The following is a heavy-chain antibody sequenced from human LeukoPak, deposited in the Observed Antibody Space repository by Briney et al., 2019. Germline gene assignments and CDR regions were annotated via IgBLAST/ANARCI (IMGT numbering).Heavy chain of an antibody. D-gene: IGHD6-19*01. CDR1: GYTFTSYD. CDR2: ISAYNGNT. V-gene: IGHV1-18*01. Sequence: ASVKVSCKASGYTFTSYDISWVRQAPGQGLEWMGWISAYNGNTNYAQKLQGRVTMTTDTSTSTAYMELRSLRSDDTAVYYCARGWYSSGGPRWAGHSFDYWGQGTLVTVSS. J-gene: IGHJ4*02. CDR3: ARGWYSSGGPRWAGHSFDY.